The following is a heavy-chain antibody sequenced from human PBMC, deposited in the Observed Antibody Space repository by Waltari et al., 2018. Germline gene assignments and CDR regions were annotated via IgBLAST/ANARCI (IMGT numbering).Heavy chain of an antibody. CDR2: IYYSGST. J-gene: IGHJ3*02. D-gene: IGHD3-22*01. CDR3: ARGPMIPRAFDI. Sequence: QVQLQESGPGLVKPSETLSLTCTVSGGSISSYYWSWIRQPPGKGLEWIGYIYYSGSTNDNPSLKSRVTISVDTSKNQFSLKLSSVTAADTAVYYCARGPMIPRAFDIWGQGTMVTVSS. V-gene: IGHV4-59*01. CDR1: GGSISSYY.